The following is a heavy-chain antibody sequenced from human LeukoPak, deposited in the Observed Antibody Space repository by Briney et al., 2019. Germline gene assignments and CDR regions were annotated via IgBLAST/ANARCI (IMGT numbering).Heavy chain of an antibody. V-gene: IGHV3-23*01. CDR2: ISGSGGST. CDR3: VRGYSYGWFDP. D-gene: IGHD5-18*01. Sequence: PGGSLRLSCAASGFTFSIYAMSWVRQAPGKGLGWVSTISGSGGSTHYAASVTGRFTISRDNSKNTLNLQMNSLRAEDTAVYYCVRGYSYGWFDPWGKGTLVTVSS. CDR1: GFTFSIYA. J-gene: IGHJ5*02.